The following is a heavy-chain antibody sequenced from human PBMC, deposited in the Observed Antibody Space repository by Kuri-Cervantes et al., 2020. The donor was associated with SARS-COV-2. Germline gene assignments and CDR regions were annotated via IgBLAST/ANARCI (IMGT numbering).Heavy chain of an antibody. V-gene: IGHV3-23*01. CDR1: GFTFSSYA. CDR2: ISGSGGST. Sequence: GGSLRLCCAASGFTFSSYAMSWVRQAPGKGLEWVSAISGSGGSTYDADSVKGRFTISGDNSKNTLYLQMNSLRAEDTAVYYCANDIVGATNFDYWGQGTLVTVSS. CDR3: ANDIVGATNFDY. D-gene: IGHD1-26*01. J-gene: IGHJ4*02.